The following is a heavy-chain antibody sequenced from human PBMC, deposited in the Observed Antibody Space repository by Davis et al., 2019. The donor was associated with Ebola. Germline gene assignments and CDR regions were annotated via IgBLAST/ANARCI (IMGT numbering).Heavy chain of an antibody. J-gene: IGHJ2*01. CDR2: INPDGTMT. D-gene: IGHD4-17*01. CDR1: GFTFSNYW. CDR3: ARHGFGDFWYFGL. Sequence: GESLKISCAASGFTFSNYWMHWIRQAPGKGLVWVSRINPDGTMTTYADSVEGRFTISRDNSKNTLYLQMNNLRDEDTAMYYCARHGFGDFWYFGLWGRGTMVTVYS. V-gene: IGHV3-74*01.